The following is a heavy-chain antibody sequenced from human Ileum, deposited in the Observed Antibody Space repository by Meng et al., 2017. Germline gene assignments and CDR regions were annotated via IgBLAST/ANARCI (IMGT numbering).Heavy chain of an antibody. Sequence: QGQLQPGGAGLLKPAETLSLTCDGYGGSFSGSYWSWNRQPPGKGLEWIGEINHSGSTNYYPSLKSRVTISVDTSKNQFSLKLSSVTAADTAVYYCSRTSYYDNSGYYPGWGQGTLVTVSS. D-gene: IGHD3-22*01. CDR2: INHSGST. V-gene: IGHV4-34*01. CDR3: SRTSYYDNSGYYPG. J-gene: IGHJ4*02. CDR1: GGSFSGSY.